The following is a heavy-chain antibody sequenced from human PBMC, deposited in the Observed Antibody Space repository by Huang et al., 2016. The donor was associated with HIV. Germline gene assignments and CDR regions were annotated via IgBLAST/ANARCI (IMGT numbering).Heavy chain of an antibody. CDR3: AKDLTYTFGRHFDY. J-gene: IGHJ4*02. Sequence: QVQLVESGGGVVQPGGSLRLSCTASGFTFGSFGMPWVRQAPGKGLEWVAFIRDDGNNYYYADSVRGRFTSSRDNSKDTLYVQMNRLRPDDSAVYYCAKDLTYTFGRHFDYWGRGTLVTVSS. CDR1: GFTFGSFG. D-gene: IGHD3-3*01. V-gene: IGHV3-30*02. CDR2: IRDDGNNY.